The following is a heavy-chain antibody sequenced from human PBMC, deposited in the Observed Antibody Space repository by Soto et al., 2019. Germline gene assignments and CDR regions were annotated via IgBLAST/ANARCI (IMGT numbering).Heavy chain of an antibody. CDR1: GGTFSTYA. Sequence: QVHLVQSGAEVKKPGSSVKVSCKASGGTFSTYALSWVRQAPGQGLEWMGGIIPIFGTPNYAQKFQGRVTITVDKATSTAYMEQTSMRSEDTAVYYCGRTYYDGSSYFLSGLSYFQHWGQGTLVTVSS. CDR2: IIPIFGTP. J-gene: IGHJ1*01. V-gene: IGHV1-69*06. D-gene: IGHD3-22*01. CDR3: GRTYYDGSSYFLSGLSYFQH.